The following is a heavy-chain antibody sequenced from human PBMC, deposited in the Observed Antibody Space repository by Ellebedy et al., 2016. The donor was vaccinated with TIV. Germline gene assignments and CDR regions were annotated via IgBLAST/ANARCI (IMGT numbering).Heavy chain of an antibody. CDR1: GGASSSYY. D-gene: IGHD3-16*01. J-gene: IGHJ4*02. CDR3: ARDLGGVYGRQFDF. V-gene: IGHV4-4*07. CDR2: MHTSGSA. Sequence: MPSETLSLTCTVSGGASSSYYCNWIRQSAGKGLEWIGRMHTSGSANYNAALRRRASMSVDTSKNQFSLNLTSVTAADTAVYYCARDLGGVYGRQFDFWGQGSLVTVSS.